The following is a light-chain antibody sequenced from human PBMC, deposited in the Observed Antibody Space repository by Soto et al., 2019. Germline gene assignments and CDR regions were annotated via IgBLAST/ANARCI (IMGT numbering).Light chain of an antibody. V-gene: IGKV3-15*01. CDR2: GAS. CDR1: QSLSSN. CDR3: QQFSSYPLT. Sequence: EIVMTQSPATLSMSPGERATLSCRASQSLSSNLAWYQQRPGQPPRLLIYGASTRATGIPARFSGSGSGTEFTLSISSLQSEDFAVYYCQQFSSYPLTFGGGTKVDIK. J-gene: IGKJ4*01.